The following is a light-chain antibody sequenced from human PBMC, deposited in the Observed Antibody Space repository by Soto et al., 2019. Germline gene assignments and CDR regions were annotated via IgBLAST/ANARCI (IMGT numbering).Light chain of an antibody. J-gene: IGKJ1*01. V-gene: IGKV1-5*01. CDR1: QSISDS. CDR2: DVS. CDR3: QQYHGYSRT. Sequence: DIQMTQSPSTLSASVGDRVTITCRASQSISDSLAWYQQKPGKAPDLLISDVSSLERGVASRFSGSGSGTEFTLTISSMQPDDFATYYCQQYHGYSRTFGQGTKADIK.